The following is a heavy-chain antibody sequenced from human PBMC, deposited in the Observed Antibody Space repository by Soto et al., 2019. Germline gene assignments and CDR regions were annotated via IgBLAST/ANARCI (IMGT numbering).Heavy chain of an antibody. CDR2: INVYNGDT. CDR1: GYTFSSSS. Sequence: QVQLVQSGVEVKKPGASVKVSCKASGYTFSSSSISWVRQAPGQGLEWMGWINVYNGDTIYVQKYQGRVTMTTDTSTSTAYMELTSLTSDDTAIYYCARDIGGGEDVWGQGTKVTVSS. J-gene: IGHJ6*02. CDR3: ARDIGGGEDV. D-gene: IGHD3-16*01. V-gene: IGHV1-18*01.